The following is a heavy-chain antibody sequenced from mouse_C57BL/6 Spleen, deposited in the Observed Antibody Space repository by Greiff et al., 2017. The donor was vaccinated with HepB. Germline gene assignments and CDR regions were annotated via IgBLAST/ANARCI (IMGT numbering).Heavy chain of an antibody. J-gene: IGHJ4*01. Sequence: QVQLQQPGAELVMPGASVKLSCKASGYTFTSYWMHWVKQRPGQGLEWIGEIDPSDSYTNYNQKFKGKSTLTVDKSSSTAYMQLSSLTSEDSAVYYCASPITTVGGYAMDYWGQGTSVTVSS. D-gene: IGHD1-1*01. CDR2: IDPSDSYT. V-gene: IGHV1-69*01. CDR3: ASPITTVGGYAMDY. CDR1: GYTFTSYW.